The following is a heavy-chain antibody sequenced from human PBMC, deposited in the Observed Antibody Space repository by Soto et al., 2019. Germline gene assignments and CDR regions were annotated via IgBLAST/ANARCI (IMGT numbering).Heavy chain of an antibody. J-gene: IGHJ4*02. Sequence: GGSLRLSCAASGFTFNNYAMNWVRQAPGKGLEWVSGTSGSGGNTYYADSVKGRFTISRDNSKNTLYLQMDSLRAEDTAVYHCPRGGYVGVQYGGLYSWGQGAPVTVSS. CDR1: GFTFNNYA. CDR3: PRGGYVGVQYGGLYS. CDR2: TSGSGGNT. D-gene: IGHD3-16*01. V-gene: IGHV3-23*01.